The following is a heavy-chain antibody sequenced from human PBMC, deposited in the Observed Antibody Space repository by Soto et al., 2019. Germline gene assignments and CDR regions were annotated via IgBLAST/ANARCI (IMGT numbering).Heavy chain of an antibody. J-gene: IGHJ4*02. V-gene: IGHV3-74*01. CDR1: GFTFRSHW. CDR2: ISSNGSTT. Sequence: EVQLVESGGGSVQPGGALRLSCVASGFTFRSHWMHWVRQFPGKGLVWDSRISSNGSTTNYADAVKGRFSISRDNSKNTLYLQMDSLGPEDTAVYYCVRDGPDYDFWSGYPFDYWGQGTLVAVSP. D-gene: IGHD3-3*01. CDR3: VRDGPDYDFWSGYPFDY.